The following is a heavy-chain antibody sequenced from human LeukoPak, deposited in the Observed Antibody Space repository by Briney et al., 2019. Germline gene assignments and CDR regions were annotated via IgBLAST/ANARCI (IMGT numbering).Heavy chain of an antibody. D-gene: IGHD1-26*01. CDR3: ASYSDSPKEFDK. Sequence: VSVKVSCKASGNTFTGDFMQWVRQAPGQGLEWMGWINVNSGGTHYAQKFQGRVSMTSDTSIATAYMELSGLRSDDTAVCYCASYSDSPKEFDKWGQGTLVSVSS. J-gene: IGHJ4*02. CDR2: INVNSGGT. CDR1: GNTFTGDF. V-gene: IGHV1-2*02.